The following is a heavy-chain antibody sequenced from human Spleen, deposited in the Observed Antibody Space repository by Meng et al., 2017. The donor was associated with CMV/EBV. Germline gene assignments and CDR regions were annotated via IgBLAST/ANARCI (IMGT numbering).Heavy chain of an antibody. V-gene: IGHV3-30*02. CDR3: ARDPSEDGYASCMDV. D-gene: IGHD5-24*01. J-gene: IGHJ6*02. Sequence: GESLKISCAASGFIFSSFAMHWVRQTPGKGLEWVAFIRFDGSNKYYSDSVKGRFTISRDNSENTVYLQMNSLRAEDTAVYYCARDPSEDGYASCMDVWGQGTTVTVSS. CDR2: IRFDGSNK. CDR1: GFIFSSFA.